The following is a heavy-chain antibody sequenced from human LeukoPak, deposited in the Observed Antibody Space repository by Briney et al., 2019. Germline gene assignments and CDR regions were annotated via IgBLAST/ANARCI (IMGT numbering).Heavy chain of an antibody. CDR1: GYTFSNYD. V-gene: IGHV1-8*01. Sequence: GASVKVSCKASGYTFSNYDINWVRQAPGQGLEWMAWMDPNSRNTGYAHKFQGRLTLTRNTSINTAYVELGSLTFEDTAVYYCARVHILGGRTRILTNLIRGLDVWGQGTTVTVSS. J-gene: IGHJ6*02. CDR2: MDPNSRNT. D-gene: IGHD2-8*01. CDR3: ARVHILGGRTRILTNLIRGLDV.